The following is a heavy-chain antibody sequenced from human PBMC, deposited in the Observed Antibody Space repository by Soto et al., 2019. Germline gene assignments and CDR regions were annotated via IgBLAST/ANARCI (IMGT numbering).Heavy chain of an antibody. CDR1: GFSFSSYG. D-gene: IGHD2-2*01. CDR3: AKERMEQYQLLPFFDY. CDR2: ISYDGSNK. Sequence: LRLSCAASGFSFSSYGMHWLRQAAGKGLEWVAVISYDGSNKYYADSVRGRFTISRDNSKNTLYLQMNSLRPEDTAVFYCAKERMEQYQLLPFFDYWGQGTLVTVSS. J-gene: IGHJ4*02. V-gene: IGHV3-30*18.